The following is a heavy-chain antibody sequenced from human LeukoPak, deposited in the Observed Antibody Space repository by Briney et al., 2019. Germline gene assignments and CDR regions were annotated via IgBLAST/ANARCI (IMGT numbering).Heavy chain of an antibody. CDR3: ARVAEDYDILTGYYPLYY. V-gene: IGHV1-69*13. CDR2: IIPIFGTA. D-gene: IGHD3-9*01. Sequence: SVKVSCKASGGTFSSYAISWVRQAPGQGLEWMGGIIPIFGTANYAQKFQGKVTITADESTSTAYMELSSLRSEDTAVYYCARVAEDYDILTGYYPLYYWGQGTLVTVSS. CDR1: GGTFSSYA. J-gene: IGHJ4*02.